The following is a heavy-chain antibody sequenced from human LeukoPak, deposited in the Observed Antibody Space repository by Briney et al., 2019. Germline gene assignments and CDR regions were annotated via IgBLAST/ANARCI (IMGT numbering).Heavy chain of an antibody. V-gene: IGHV4-39*01. J-gene: IGHJ5*01. Sequence: PSETLSLTCTVSGASISTNNFFWAWIRQPPGKGLEWIAMLRYSGAAYYNPSLKSRVTISLDTSKNQFSLKLSSATAAETTVYYCASQRVWISAWQIDSWGQGSLVTVSS. CDR2: LRYSGAA. CDR3: ASQRVWISAWQIDS. D-gene: IGHD6-19*01. CDR1: GASISTNNFF.